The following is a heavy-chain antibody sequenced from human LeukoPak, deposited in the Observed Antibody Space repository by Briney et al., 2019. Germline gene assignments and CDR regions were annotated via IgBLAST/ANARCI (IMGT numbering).Heavy chain of an antibody. V-gene: IGHV1-2*02. CDR3: ARDVEDIVVVVAASPYNWFDP. CDR1: GYTFTGYY. CDR2: INPNSGGT. J-gene: IGHJ5*02. D-gene: IGHD2-15*01. Sequence: ASVKVSCKASGYTFTGYYMHRVRQAPGQGLEWMGWINPNSGGTNYAQKFQGRVTMTRDTSISTAYMELSRLRSDDMAVYYCARDVEDIVVVVAASPYNWFDPWGQGTLVTVSS.